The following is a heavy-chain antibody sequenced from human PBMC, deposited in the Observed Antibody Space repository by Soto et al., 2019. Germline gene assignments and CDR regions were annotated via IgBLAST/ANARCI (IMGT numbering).Heavy chain of an antibody. CDR1: GCTFTSYG. V-gene: IGHV1-18*01. CDR2: ISAYNGNT. Sequence: ASVKVSCKASGCTFTSYGISWVRQAPGQGLEWMGWISAYNGNTNYAQKLQGRVTMTTDTSISTAYMELSSLRSEDTAVYYCARDKAEYYYYGMDVWGQGTTVTVSS. D-gene: IGHD2-15*01. J-gene: IGHJ6*02. CDR3: ARDKAEYYYYGMDV.